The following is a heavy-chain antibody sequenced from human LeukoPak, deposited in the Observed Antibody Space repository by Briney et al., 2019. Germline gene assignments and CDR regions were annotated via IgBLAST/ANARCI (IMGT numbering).Heavy chain of an antibody. D-gene: IGHD3-22*01. V-gene: IGHV3-48*01. CDR1: GFTFSDYS. CDR3: ARSSGYPFFDY. CDR2: ITSTSDTI. Sequence: SGGSLRLSYEASGFTFSDYSMNWVRQAPGEGLEWLSYITSTSDTIYYADSVKGRFTSSRDNAKNSVYLQMNSLRAEDTAVYYCARSSGYPFFDYWGQGTLVTVSS. J-gene: IGHJ4*02.